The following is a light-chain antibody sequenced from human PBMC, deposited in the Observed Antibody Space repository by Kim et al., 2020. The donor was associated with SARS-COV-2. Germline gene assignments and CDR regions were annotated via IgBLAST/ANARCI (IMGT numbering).Light chain of an antibody. Sequence: SPGESATLSCRASQSVRSNYLAWYQQKPGQAPRLLFYTSSNRATGIPDRFSGSGSGTDFTLTISRLEPEDFAVYYCQQYGSSPRTFGQGTKVDIK. CDR2: TSS. J-gene: IGKJ1*01. CDR3: QQYGSSPRT. V-gene: IGKV3-20*01. CDR1: QSVRSNY.